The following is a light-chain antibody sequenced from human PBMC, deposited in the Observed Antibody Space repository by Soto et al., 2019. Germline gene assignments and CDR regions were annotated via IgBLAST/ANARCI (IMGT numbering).Light chain of an antibody. Sequence: DIPMTQSPSTLSASVGDRVTITCRASQSISSWLAWYQQKPGKAPKFLIYKASVLESGVPSRFSGSGSGTEFTLTISSLQADDFATYYCQQYNSYPITFGGGTKVEIK. CDR1: QSISSW. J-gene: IGKJ4*01. CDR2: KAS. CDR3: QQYNSYPIT. V-gene: IGKV1-5*03.